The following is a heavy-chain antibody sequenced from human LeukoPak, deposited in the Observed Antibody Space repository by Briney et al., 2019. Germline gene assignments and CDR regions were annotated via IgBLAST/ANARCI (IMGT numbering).Heavy chain of an antibody. Sequence: PGGSLRLSCAASEFTFSSYAMSWVRQAPGKGLEWVSAISGSGGRTYYADSVKGRFTISRDNSKNSLYLLVNGLRREVTSIYYCANDRFGYISSRLNWFDPRGQGTLVTVSS. V-gene: IGHV3-23*01. CDR3: ANDRFGYISSRLNWFDP. CDR1: EFTFSSYA. J-gene: IGHJ5*02. CDR2: ISGSGGRT. D-gene: IGHD6-13*01.